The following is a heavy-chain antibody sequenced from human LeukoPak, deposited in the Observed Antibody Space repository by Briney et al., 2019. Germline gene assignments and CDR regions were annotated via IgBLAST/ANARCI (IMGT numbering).Heavy chain of an antibody. CDR3: ARSKSNYSPGDY. D-gene: IGHD4-11*01. CDR2: IHYSGST. Sequence: PSETLSLTCTVSGGSISSSSYYWGWIRQPPGKGLEWIGSIHYSGSTYDNPSLKSRVTISVDTSKNQFSLKLSSVTAADTAVYYCARSKSNYSPGDYWGQGTLVTVSS. J-gene: IGHJ4*02. V-gene: IGHV4-39*01. CDR1: GGSISSSSYY.